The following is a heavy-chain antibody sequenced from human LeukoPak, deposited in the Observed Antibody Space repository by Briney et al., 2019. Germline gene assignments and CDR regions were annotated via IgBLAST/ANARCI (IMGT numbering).Heavy chain of an antibody. Sequence: ASVKVSCKASGYTFTDYHMHWVRQAPGQGLEWMGCIDLYTGGAHYAQKFQDWLSMTRDTSINTAYMELSSLRSDDAAVYYCARDRGGYPYYDFWSGYPDYWGQGTLVTVSS. D-gene: IGHD3-3*01. CDR1: GYTFTDYH. CDR2: IDLYTGGA. V-gene: IGHV1-2*04. CDR3: ARDRGGYPYYDFWSGYPDY. J-gene: IGHJ4*02.